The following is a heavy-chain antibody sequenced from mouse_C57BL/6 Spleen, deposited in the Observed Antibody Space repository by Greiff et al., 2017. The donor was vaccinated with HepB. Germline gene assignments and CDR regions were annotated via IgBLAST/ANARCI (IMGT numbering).Heavy chain of an antibody. CDR2: ISNGGGST. CDR1: GFNFSDYY. V-gene: IGHV5-12*01. Sequence: EVQGVESGGGLVQPGGSLKLSCAASGFNFSDYYMYWVRQTPEKRLEWVAYISNGGGSTYYPDTVKGRFTISRDNAKNTLYLQMRRLKSEDTAMYYCARQYGSGQFAYWGQGTLVTVSA. D-gene: IGHD3-2*02. CDR3: ARQYGSGQFAY. J-gene: IGHJ3*01.